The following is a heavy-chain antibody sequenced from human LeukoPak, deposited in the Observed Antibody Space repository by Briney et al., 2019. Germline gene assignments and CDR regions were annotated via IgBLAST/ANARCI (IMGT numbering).Heavy chain of an antibody. CDR2: IYYSGST. J-gene: IGHJ4*02. Sequence: SETLSLTCTVSDVSISSYFWSWTRQPPGKGLGWIGYIYYSGSTNYNPSLKSRVNISVDTSKNQFSLKLSSVTAADTAVYYCARVFANYYDSSGYCDYWGQGTLVTVSS. V-gene: IGHV4-59*01. D-gene: IGHD3-22*01. CDR1: DVSISSYF. CDR3: ARVFANYYDSSGYCDY.